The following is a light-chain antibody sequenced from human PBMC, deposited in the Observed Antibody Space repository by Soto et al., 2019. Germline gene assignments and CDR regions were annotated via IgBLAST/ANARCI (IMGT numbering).Light chain of an antibody. Sequence: DIQMTQSPSTLSASVGDRVTITCRASQSINNWLAWYQQKPGKAPKLLIYKASSLESGVPLRFSGSGSGTEFTLTISSLQPDDFATYYCQQYNSYSTWTFGQGTKVDIK. CDR1: QSINNW. J-gene: IGKJ1*01. V-gene: IGKV1-5*03. CDR3: QQYNSYSTWT. CDR2: KAS.